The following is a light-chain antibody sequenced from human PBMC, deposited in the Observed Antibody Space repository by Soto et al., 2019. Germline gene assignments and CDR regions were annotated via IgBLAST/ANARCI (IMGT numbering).Light chain of an antibody. CDR3: QQYNNWPQT. CDR1: QSISSN. V-gene: IGKV3-15*01. CDR2: GAS. Sequence: EIVMTQSPATLSVSPGERATLSCRASQSISSNLAWYQQKPGQPPRLLIYGASTRATGFPARFSGSGSGTEFTLTISSPQSEDFAFYYCQQYNNWPQTFGPGTKVDIK. J-gene: IGKJ3*01.